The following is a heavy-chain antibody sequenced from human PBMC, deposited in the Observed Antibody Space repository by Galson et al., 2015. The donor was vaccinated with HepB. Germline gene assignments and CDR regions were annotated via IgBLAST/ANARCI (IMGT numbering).Heavy chain of an antibody. Sequence: SLRLSCAASGFTFSNYAISWVRQAPGKGLEWVSSISGSGSLTYSSDSVKGRFTISSDNSENTLYLQMNILRAEHTAVYYCTKGHGSYSPYYFYSWGQGTLVTVSS. J-gene: IGHJ4*02. CDR2: ISGSGSLT. CDR1: GFTFSNYA. D-gene: IGHD1-26*01. CDR3: TKGHGSYSPYYFYS. V-gene: IGHV3-23*01.